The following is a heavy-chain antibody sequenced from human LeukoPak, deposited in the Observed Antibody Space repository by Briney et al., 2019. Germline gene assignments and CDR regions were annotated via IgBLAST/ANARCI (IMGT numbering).Heavy chain of an antibody. CDR2: MNPNSGST. CDR3: ARGRRWLQLFSYYFDY. D-gene: IGHD5-24*01. Sequence: ASVKVSCKASGYTFTSYDINWVRQAPGQGLEWMGWMNPNSGSTVYAQKFQGRVTMTRNTSISTAYMELSSLRSEDTAVYYCARGRRWLQLFSYYFDYWGQGTLVTVSS. CDR1: GYTFTSYD. V-gene: IGHV1-8*01. J-gene: IGHJ4*02.